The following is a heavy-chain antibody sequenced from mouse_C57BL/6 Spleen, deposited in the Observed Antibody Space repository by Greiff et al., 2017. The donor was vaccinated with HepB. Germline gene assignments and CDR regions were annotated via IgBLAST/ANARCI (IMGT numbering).Heavy chain of an antibody. Sequence: EVKLLESGPGLVKPSQSLSLTCSVTGYSITSGYYWNWIRQFPGNKLEWMGYISYDGSNNYNPSLKNRISITRDTSKNQFFLKLNSLTTEDTATYYCARRSNYEDYYAMDYWGQGTSVTVSS. CDR2: ISYDGSN. CDR3: ARRSNYEDYYAMDY. CDR1: GYSITSGYY. D-gene: IGHD2-5*01. J-gene: IGHJ4*01. V-gene: IGHV3-6*01.